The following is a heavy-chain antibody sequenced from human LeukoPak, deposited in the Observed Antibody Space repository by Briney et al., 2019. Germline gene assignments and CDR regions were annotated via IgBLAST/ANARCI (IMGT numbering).Heavy chain of an antibody. V-gene: IGHV1-18*01. Sequence: GASVKVSCKASGYTFTRYGTSWVRQAPGQGLEWMGWISAYNGNTNYAQKVQDRVTMTEDTSTDTAYMELSNLRSEDTAVYYCATGQSKELRTDAFDIWGQGTMVTVSS. D-gene: IGHD1-26*01. CDR2: ISAYNGNT. J-gene: IGHJ3*02. CDR3: ATGQSKELRTDAFDI. CDR1: GYTFTRYG.